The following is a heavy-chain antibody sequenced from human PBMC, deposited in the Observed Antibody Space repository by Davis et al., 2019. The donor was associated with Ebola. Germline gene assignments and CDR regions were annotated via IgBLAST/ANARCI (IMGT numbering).Heavy chain of an antibody. V-gene: IGHV4-30-4*01. D-gene: IGHD2-2*01. CDR3: ASVPAAAVPFYMDV. CDR2: IYYGGTT. J-gene: IGHJ6*03. CDR1: GVSITSGDYY. Sequence: LRLSFAVSGVSITSGDYYWTWIRQPPGKGLEWIGYIYYGGTTFYNPSLKSRVSIPVDTSKNQFSLNLNSVTAADTAVYYCASVPAAAVPFYMDVWGRGTTVTVSS.